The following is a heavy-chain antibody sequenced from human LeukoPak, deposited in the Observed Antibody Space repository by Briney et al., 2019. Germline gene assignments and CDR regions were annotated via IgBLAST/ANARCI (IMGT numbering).Heavy chain of an antibody. V-gene: IGHV3-72*01. D-gene: IGHD6-13*01. J-gene: IGHJ4*02. CDR2: IRNKANSYTT. CDR1: GFTFSDHY. Sequence: GGSLRLSCAASGFTFSDHYMDWVRQAPGKGLEWVGRIRNKANSYTTEYAASVKGRFTISRDDSKNSVHLQMNSLKPEDTAVYYCARVLVAAGSYYFDYWGQGALVTVSS. CDR3: ARVLVAAGSYYFDY.